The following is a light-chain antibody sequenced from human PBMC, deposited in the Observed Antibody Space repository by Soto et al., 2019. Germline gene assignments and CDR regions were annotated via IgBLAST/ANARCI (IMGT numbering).Light chain of an antibody. CDR2: DAS. V-gene: IGKV1-5*01. J-gene: IGKJ3*01. CDR3: QQYNTYLFT. Sequence: DIQMTQSPSTLSASVGDRVTITCRASQNINTWLAWYQQKPGKAPKLLIYDASGLASGVPSRFSGSGSGTEFTLSITSLQPDDFATYFCQQYNTYLFTFGPGTKVDTK. CDR1: QNINTW.